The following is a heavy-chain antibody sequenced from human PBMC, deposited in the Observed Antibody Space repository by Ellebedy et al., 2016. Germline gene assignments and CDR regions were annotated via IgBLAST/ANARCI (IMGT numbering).Heavy chain of an antibody. CDR1: GDSISSSNVY. V-gene: IGHV4-39*01. Sequence: SETLSLTCTVSGDSISSSNVYWGWIRLPPGKGLEWVGSIYYSGSSSGRSSYNPSLRSRVTIFVDTSKNQFSLRLSSVTAADTAVYYCARHPFDYWGQGTLLTVSS. CDR3: ARHPFDY. J-gene: IGHJ4*02. CDR2: IYYSGSSSGRS.